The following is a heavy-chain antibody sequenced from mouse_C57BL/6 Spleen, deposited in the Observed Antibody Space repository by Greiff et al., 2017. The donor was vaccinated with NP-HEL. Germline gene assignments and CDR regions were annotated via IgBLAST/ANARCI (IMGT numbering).Heavy chain of an antibody. CDR1: GYTFTSYW. Sequence: QVQLQQPGAELVMPGASVKLSCKASGYTFTSYWMHWVKQRPGQGLEWIGEIDPSDSYTNYNQKFKGKSTLTVDKSSSTAYMQLSSLTSEDSAVYYGAVYYSNHEGFFFDYWGQGTTLTVSS. J-gene: IGHJ2*01. D-gene: IGHD2-5*01. CDR2: IDPSDSYT. V-gene: IGHV1-69*01. CDR3: AVYYSNHEGFFFDY.